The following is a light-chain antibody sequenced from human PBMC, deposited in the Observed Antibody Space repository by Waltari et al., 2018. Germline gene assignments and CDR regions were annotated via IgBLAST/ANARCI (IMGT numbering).Light chain of an antibody. CDR3: LQRSNWPPT. Sequence: VLTHSPATLSFSPEERATLSCRASQSVNFLAWYQQKPGQSPRLLIYDSSKRATGIPARFSGSGSGTDFTLTISSLEPEDFVVYYCLQRSNWPPTFGQGTRLEIK. J-gene: IGKJ5*01. CDR2: DSS. CDR1: QSVNF. V-gene: IGKV3-11*01.